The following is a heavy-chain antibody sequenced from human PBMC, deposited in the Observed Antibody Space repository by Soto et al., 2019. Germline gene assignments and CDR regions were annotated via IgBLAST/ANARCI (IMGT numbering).Heavy chain of an antibody. J-gene: IGHJ4*02. D-gene: IGHD6-6*01. V-gene: IGHV4-59*11. CDR2: IFHNGDT. CDR3: ARTARVLSD. Sequence: QVQLLESGPGLVKPSETLSLTCSVSGTSITSHYWSWIRQPPGKGLEWIGYIFHNGDTDCNPSLKSRVTMSVDPSKKQFSLRLTSLTAADTAVYYCARTARVLSDWGQGTLVTVSS. CDR1: GTSITSHY.